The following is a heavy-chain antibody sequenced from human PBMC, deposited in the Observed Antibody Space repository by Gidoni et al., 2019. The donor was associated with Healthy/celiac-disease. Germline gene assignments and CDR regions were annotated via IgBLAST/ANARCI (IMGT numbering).Heavy chain of an antibody. V-gene: IGHV4-39*01. CDR2: IYYSGST. CDR3: ARQESKGGVRSRMVVAPGHFDL. Sequence: QLQLQESGPGLVKPSETLSLTCTVSVGSISISRYYWGWFRQPPGKGLEWIGSIYYSGSTYYNPSLKSRVTISVDTSKNQFSLKLSSVTAADTAVYYCARQESKGGVRSRMVVAPGHFDLWGRGTLVTVSS. D-gene: IGHD2-15*01. CDR1: VGSISISRYY. J-gene: IGHJ2*01.